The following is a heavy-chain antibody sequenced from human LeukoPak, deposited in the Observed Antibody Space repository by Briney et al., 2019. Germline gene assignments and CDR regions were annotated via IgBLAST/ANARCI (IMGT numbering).Heavy chain of an antibody. J-gene: IGHJ3*02. CDR1: GFTFSSYS. CDR2: ISSSSSYI. CDR3: ASGPTAMVTSDAFDI. V-gene: IGHV3-21*01. Sequence: GGSLRLSCAASGFTFSSYSMNWVRQAPGKGLEWVSSISSSSSYIYYADSVKGRFTISRDNAKNSLYLRMNSLRAEDTAVYYCASGPTAMVTSDAFDIWGQGTMVTVSS. D-gene: IGHD5-18*01.